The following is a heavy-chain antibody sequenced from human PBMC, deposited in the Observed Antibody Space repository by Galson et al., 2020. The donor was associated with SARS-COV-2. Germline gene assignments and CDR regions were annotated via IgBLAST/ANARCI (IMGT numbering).Heavy chain of an antibody. CDR3: TADWGLLRRDY. V-gene: IGHV4-38-2*01. CDR1: GYFITSDYC. D-gene: IGHD3-16*01. Sequence: ASQTLSITCGVSGYFITSDYCWSWIRQPPGKGLEWLGGIDHRRASYYNPSLRSRVTMSVDTSKSQFSLKMTSVTAADTATYYCTADWGLLRRDYWSQRAHDTVSS. J-gene: IGHJ4*02. CDR2: IDHRRAS.